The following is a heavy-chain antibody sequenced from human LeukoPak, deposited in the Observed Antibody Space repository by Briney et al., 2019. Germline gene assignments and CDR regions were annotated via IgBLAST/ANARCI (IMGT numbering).Heavy chain of an antibody. J-gene: IGHJ4*02. CDR2: ISVDNGNT. CDR1: AYTFTSLG. Sequence: ASVKVFCKASAYTFTSLGISWVRQAPGQRLEWMGWISVDNGNTKYAQRLQGRATMATDTSTTTAYMELRSLRSDDTAVYYCARVMAAAGTFPGRDYWGQGTLVTVSS. CDR3: ARVMAAAGTFPGRDY. V-gene: IGHV1-18*01. D-gene: IGHD6-13*01.